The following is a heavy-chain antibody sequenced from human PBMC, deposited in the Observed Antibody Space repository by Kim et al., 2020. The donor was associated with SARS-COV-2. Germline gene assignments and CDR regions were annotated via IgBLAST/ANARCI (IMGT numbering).Heavy chain of an antibody. D-gene: IGHD4-17*01. CDR2: ISGSGGST. Sequence: GGSLRLSCAASGFTFSSYAMSWVRQAPGKGLEWVSAISGSGGSTYYADSVKGRFTISRDNSKNTLYLQMNSLRAEDTAVYYCAKGSVAVRRTWPHLTTVTRPPFDYWGQGTLVTVSS. CDR1: GFTFSSYA. CDR3: AKGSVAVRRTWPHLTTVTRPPFDY. J-gene: IGHJ4*02. V-gene: IGHV3-23*01.